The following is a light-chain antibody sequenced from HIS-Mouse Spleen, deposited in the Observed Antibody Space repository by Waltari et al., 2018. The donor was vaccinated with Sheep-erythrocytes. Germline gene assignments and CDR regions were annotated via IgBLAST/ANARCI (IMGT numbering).Light chain of an antibody. CDR1: QSVSSSY. V-gene: IGKV3D-7*01. Sequence: PGERVTLSCRASQSVSSSYLTWYQQKPGQAPRLLIYGASTRATSIPARFSGSGSGTDFTLTISSLQPEDFATYYCQQSYSTPQFTFGPGTKVDIK. J-gene: IGKJ3*01. CDR3: QQSYSTPQFT. CDR2: GAS.